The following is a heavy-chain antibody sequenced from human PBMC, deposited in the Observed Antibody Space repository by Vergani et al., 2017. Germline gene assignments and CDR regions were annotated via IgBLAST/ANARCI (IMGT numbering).Heavy chain of an antibody. D-gene: IGHD1-1*01. CDR2: IYPADSDT. V-gene: IGHV5-51*01. J-gene: IGHJ4*02. Sequence: EVELVQSGPEMRKPGESLKIPRKGSEYSFGNYWIGWVRQMPGKGLEWMGIIYPADSDTRYSPSFQGQVTISADKSISTAFLQWDNLKASDTALYYCARHTTYTDSWGQGTLVTVSS. CDR1: EYSFGNYW. CDR3: ARHTTYTDS.